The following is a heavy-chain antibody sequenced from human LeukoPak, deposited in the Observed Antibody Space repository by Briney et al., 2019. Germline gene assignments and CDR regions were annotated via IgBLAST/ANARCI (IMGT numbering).Heavy chain of an antibody. V-gene: IGHV4-34*01. Sequence: PSETLSLTCAVYGGSFSGYYWSWIRQPPGKGLEWIGEINHSGSTNYNPSLKSRVTISVDTSKNQFSLKLSSVTAADTAVYYCARGYHRGYYDSSGYAGLLYWGQETLVTVSS. J-gene: IGHJ4*02. CDR2: INHSGST. CDR3: ARGYHRGYYDSSGYAGLLY. CDR1: GGSFSGYY. D-gene: IGHD3-22*01.